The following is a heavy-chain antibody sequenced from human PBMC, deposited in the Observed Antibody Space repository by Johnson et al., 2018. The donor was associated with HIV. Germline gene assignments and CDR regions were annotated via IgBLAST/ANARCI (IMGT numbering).Heavy chain of an antibody. J-gene: IGHJ3*02. CDR1: GFTVSSNY. V-gene: IGHV3-66*01. Sequence: VQLVESGGGLVQPGGSLRLSCAASGFTVSSNYMSWVRQAPGKGLEWVSVIYSGGSTFYADSVKGRFTISRDNAKNSLYLQMNSLRAEDTAVYYCARGGWGDAFDIWGQGTMVTVSS. D-gene: IGHD3-16*01. CDR2: IYSGGST. CDR3: ARGGWGDAFDI.